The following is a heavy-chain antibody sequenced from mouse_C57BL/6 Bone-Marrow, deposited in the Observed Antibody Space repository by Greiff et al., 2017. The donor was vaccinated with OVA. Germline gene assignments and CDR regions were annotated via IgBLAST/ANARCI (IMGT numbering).Heavy chain of an antibody. D-gene: IGHD1-1*01. V-gene: IGHV1-18*01. CDR1: GYTFTDYN. CDR3: ARGYGGSYWYFDV. CDR2: INPNNGGT. J-gene: IGHJ1*03. Sequence: VQLKESGPELVKPGASVKIPCKASGYTFTDYNMAWVKQSHGKSLEWIGDINPNNGGTIYNQKFKGKATLTVDKSSSTAYMALRGLTSEDTAVYYCARGYGGSYWYFDVWGTGTTVTVSS.